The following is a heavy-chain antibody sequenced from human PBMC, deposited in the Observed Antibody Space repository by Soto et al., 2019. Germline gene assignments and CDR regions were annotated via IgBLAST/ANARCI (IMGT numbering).Heavy chain of an antibody. CDR3: ARDRIAVAGNPEYFQH. CDR1: GFTVSSNY. V-gene: IGHV3-66*01. D-gene: IGHD6-19*01. Sequence: EVQLVESGGGLVQPGGSLRLSCAASGFTVSSNYMSWVRQAPGKGLEWVAVIYSGGSTYYADSVKGRFTISRDNSKNTLYLQRNSLRAADTAVYYCARDRIAVAGNPEYFQHWGQGTLVTVSS. CDR2: IYSGGST. J-gene: IGHJ1*01.